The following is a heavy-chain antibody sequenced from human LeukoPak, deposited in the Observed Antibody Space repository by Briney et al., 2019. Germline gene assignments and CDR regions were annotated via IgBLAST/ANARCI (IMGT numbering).Heavy chain of an antibody. CDR2: IYTSGST. V-gene: IGHV4-61*02. Sequence: SQTLSLTCTVSGGSISSGRYYWSWIRQPAGKGLEWIGRIYTSGSTNYNPSLKSRVTISVDTSKNQFSLKLSSVTAADTAVYYCARDRGDAFDYWGQGTLVTVSS. CDR1: GGSISSGRYY. J-gene: IGHJ4*02. CDR3: ARDRGDAFDY. D-gene: IGHD4-17*01.